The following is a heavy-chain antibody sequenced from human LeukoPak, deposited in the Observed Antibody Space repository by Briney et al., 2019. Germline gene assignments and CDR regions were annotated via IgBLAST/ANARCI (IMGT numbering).Heavy chain of an antibody. Sequence: PGRSLRLSCAASGFTFSSYGMHWVRQAPGKGLDWVAVISYDGSNKYYADSVKGRFTISRDNSKNTLYLQMNSLRAEDTAVYYCAKELRGYSYGLRNNWFDPWGQGTLVTVSS. J-gene: IGHJ5*02. V-gene: IGHV3-30*18. CDR3: AKELRGYSYGLRNNWFDP. CDR2: ISYDGSNK. CDR1: GFTFSSYG. D-gene: IGHD5-18*01.